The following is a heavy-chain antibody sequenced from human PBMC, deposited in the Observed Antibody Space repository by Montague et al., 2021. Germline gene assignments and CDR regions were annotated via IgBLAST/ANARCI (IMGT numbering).Heavy chain of an antibody. Sequence: SETLSLTCTVSGDSMNTCTWNWVRQPPGPGLEWVGYIYSSGNTNYNPSLKRRVTMSVDTSRYKFSLEVSSETAADTALSYCARERSGFDFWGHGTMVTVSS. CDR2: IYSSGNT. D-gene: IGHD6-25*01. CDR3: ARERSGFDF. J-gene: IGHJ3*01. CDR1: GDSMNTCT. V-gene: IGHV4-59*01.